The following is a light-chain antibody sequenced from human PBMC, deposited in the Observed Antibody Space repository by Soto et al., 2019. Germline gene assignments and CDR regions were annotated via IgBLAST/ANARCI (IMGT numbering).Light chain of an antibody. CDR1: QDISDF. Sequence: DIQMTQSPSAMSASVGDRVTITCRASQDISDFLAWFQQKPGEVPKRLIYAASSLESGVPSRFSGSGSGTEFTLTISSLEPEDFAVYYCQQRSNWPPTFGQGTK. V-gene: IGKV1-17*03. CDR3: QQRSNWPPT. J-gene: IGKJ1*01. CDR2: AAS.